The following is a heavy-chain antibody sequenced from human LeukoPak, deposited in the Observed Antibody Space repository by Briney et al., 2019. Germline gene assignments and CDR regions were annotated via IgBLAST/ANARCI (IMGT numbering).Heavy chain of an antibody. Sequence: PGGSLRLSCAASGFTFSDYGMHWVPQAPGKGLEWVSVISCNGRDKYYADSVKSRFTISRDNSKNTLYLQMNSLTTEDTAVYYCSKLWTVTAPCGYYVDVWGKGTTVTISS. CDR1: GFTFSDYG. CDR3: SKLWTVTAPCGYYVDV. V-gene: IGHV3-30*18. J-gene: IGHJ6*03. CDR2: ISCNGRDK. D-gene: IGHD2-21*02.